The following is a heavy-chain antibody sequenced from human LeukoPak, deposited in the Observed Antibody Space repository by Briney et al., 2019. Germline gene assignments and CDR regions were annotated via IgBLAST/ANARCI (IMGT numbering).Heavy chain of an antibody. Sequence: ASVKVSCKASGYTFSSYGISWVRQAPGQGLEWMGWISAYNGNTNYAQKLQGRVTMTTDTSTSTAYMELRSLRSDDTAVYYCARVLEKYYYDSSGTFDYWGQGTLVTVSS. V-gene: IGHV1-18*01. CDR2: ISAYNGNT. D-gene: IGHD3-22*01. CDR3: ARVLEKYYYDSSGTFDY. J-gene: IGHJ4*02. CDR1: GYTFSSYG.